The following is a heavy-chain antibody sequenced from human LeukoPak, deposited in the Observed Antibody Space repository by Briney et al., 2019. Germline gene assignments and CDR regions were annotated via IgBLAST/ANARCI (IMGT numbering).Heavy chain of an antibody. CDR2: NSSSISYI. Sequence: GRSLRLFCAASGFTFSSYSMNWVRQAPGKGLEWVSYNSSSISYISYADSAKGRVTISRDSAKNSLHLQMNSLGAEDTAVYYCARSGRDGYNWDPFDIWGQGTMVTISS. CDR3: ARSGRDGYNWDPFDI. CDR1: GFTFSSYS. J-gene: IGHJ3*02. D-gene: IGHD5-24*01. V-gene: IGHV3-21*05.